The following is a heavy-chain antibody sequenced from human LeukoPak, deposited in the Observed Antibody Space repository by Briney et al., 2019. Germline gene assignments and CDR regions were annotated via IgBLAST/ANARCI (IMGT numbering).Heavy chain of an antibody. CDR2: INPSGGST. D-gene: IGHD3-10*01. CDR3: ARVDLPYYGSGSYDY. Sequence: ASVKVSCKASGYTFTSYYMHWVRQAPGQGLEWMGIINPSGGSTSYAQKFQGRVTMTRDTSTSTVYMELSSPRSEDTAVYYCARVDLPYYGSGSYDYWGQGTLVTVSS. J-gene: IGHJ4*02. CDR1: GYTFTSYY. V-gene: IGHV1-46*01.